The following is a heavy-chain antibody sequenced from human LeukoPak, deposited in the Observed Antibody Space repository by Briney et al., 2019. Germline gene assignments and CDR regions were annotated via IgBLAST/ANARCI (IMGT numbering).Heavy chain of an antibody. J-gene: IGHJ4*02. CDR1: GFTFTSHG. V-gene: IGHV3-23*01. CDR2: ISGSGSAGST. Sequence: GGSLRLSCGASGFTFTSHGMHWVRQAPGKGLEWVSTISGSGSAGSTYYADSVKGRFTISRDNSKNTLYLQMNSLRAEDTAIYYCAKSGYNRFDYWGQGTLVTVSS. CDR3: AKSGYNRFDY. D-gene: IGHD5-24*01.